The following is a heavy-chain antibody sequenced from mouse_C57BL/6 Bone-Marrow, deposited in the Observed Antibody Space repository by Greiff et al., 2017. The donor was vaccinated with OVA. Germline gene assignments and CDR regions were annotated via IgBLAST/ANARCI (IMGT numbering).Heavy chain of an antibody. CDR2: IDPSDSYT. Sequence: QVQLKQPGAELVRPGTSVKLSCKASGYTFPSYWMHWVKQRPGQGLEWIGVIDPSDSYTNSNQKFKGKATLTVDTTSSTAYMQLSSLTSEDSAVEYCGIDYDYDGYAMDDWGQGTSVTVSS. CDR1: GYTFPSYW. J-gene: IGHJ4*01. CDR3: GIDYDYDGYAMDD. D-gene: IGHD2-4*01. V-gene: IGHV1-59*01.